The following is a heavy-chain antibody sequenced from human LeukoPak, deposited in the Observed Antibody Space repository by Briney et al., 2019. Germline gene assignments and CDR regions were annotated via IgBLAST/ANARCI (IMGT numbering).Heavy chain of an antibody. J-gene: IGHJ3*02. Sequence: GGSLRLSCAASGSTFSSYGMHWVRQAPGKGLEWVAVIWYDGSNKYYADSVKGRFTISRDNSKNTLYLQMNSLRAEDTAVYYCARGLAVAAYDAFDIWGQGTMVTVSS. V-gene: IGHV3-33*01. CDR1: GSTFSSYG. CDR3: ARGLAVAAYDAFDI. CDR2: IWYDGSNK. D-gene: IGHD6-19*01.